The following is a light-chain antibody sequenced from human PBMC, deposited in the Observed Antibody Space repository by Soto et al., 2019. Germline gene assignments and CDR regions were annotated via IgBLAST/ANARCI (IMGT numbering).Light chain of an antibody. CDR3: QSFDSSDQV. Sequence: NFMLTQPHSVSESPGKTVTISCTRSSGSIASNYVQWYQQRPGSSPTTVIYEDNQRPSGVPDRFSGSIDSSSNSASLTISGLKTEDAADYSCQSFDSSDQVFGGGTKLTVL. CDR2: EDN. CDR1: SGSIASNY. J-gene: IGLJ3*02. V-gene: IGLV6-57*01.